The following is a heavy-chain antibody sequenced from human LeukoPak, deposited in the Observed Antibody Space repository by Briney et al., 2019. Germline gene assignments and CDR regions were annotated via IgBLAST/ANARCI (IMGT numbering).Heavy chain of an antibody. Sequence: GASVKVSCKASGGTFSSYAISWVRQAPGQGLEWMGGIIPIFGTANYAQKFQGRVTITADKSTSTAYMELSSLRSEDTAVYYCARGNFLEWFSGWFDPWGQGTLVTVSS. V-gene: IGHV1-69*06. D-gene: IGHD3-3*01. CDR1: GGTFSSYA. CDR2: IIPIFGTA. CDR3: ARGNFLEWFSGWFDP. J-gene: IGHJ5*02.